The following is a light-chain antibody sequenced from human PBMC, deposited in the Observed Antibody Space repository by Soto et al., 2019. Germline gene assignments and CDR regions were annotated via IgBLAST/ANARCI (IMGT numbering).Light chain of an antibody. CDR2: EVF. CDR3: CSYTTTSTYV. J-gene: IGLJ2*01. Sequence: QSALTRPASVSGSPGQSITISCTGTSSDVGGYNYVSWYQQHPGKVPKLMIYEVFRRPSGISNRFSGSKSGNTASLTISGLQADDEADYYCCSYTTTSTYVFGGGTKLTVL. CDR1: SSDVGGYNY. V-gene: IGLV2-14*01.